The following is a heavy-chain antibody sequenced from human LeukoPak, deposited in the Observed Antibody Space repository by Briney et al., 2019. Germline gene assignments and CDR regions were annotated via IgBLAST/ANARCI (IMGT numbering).Heavy chain of an antibody. CDR1: SGSISSYY. V-gene: IGHV4-4*07. CDR2: IYTSGST. D-gene: IGHD2-2*02. CDR3: ARDAYCSSTSCYRTDAFDI. Sequence: PSETLSLTCTVSSGSISSYYWSWIRQPARKGLEWIGRIYTSGSTNYNPSLKSRVTMSVDTSKNQFSLKLSSVTAADTAVYYCARDAYCSSTSCYRTDAFDIWGQGTMVTVSS. J-gene: IGHJ3*02.